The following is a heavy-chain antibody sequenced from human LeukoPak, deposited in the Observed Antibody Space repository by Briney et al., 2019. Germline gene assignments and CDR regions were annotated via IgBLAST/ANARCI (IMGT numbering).Heavy chain of an antibody. J-gene: IGHJ4*02. D-gene: IGHD6-19*01. V-gene: IGHV4-59*08. CDR2: VYYSGTT. CDR1: SGCISSYY. Sequence: PSETLSLTCTVSSGCISSYYWSWIRQPPGKGLEWIGYVYYSGTTNYNPSLKCQVTISLETSKNQFSLRLSALTAAARAVSFCARLFWEGGYSSAWYIDYWGQGTLVTVSS. CDR3: ARLFWEGGYSSAWYIDY.